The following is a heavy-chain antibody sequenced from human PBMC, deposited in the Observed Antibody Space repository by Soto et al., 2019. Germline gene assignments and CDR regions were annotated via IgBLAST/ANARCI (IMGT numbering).Heavy chain of an antibody. V-gene: IGHV4-59*01. D-gene: IGHD3-10*01. CDR3: ARVWGGAFDI. Sequence: PSLTQRLPCTVSGGTIRSYYWSWIRQPPGKGLEWIGYIYYSGSTNYNPPLKSRVTISVDTYKNQFSLKLSSVTAADTAVYYCARVWGGAFDIWGQGTMVTVSS. CDR1: GGTIRSYY. CDR2: IYYSGST. J-gene: IGHJ3*02.